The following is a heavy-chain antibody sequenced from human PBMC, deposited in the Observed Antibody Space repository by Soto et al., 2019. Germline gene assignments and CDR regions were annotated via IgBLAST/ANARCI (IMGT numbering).Heavy chain of an antibody. CDR1: GGSLSSYY. D-gene: IGHD3-10*02. Sequence: QVQLQGSGPGLVKPSETLSLTCTVSGGSLSSYYWSWIRQPPGKGLEWIGYIYYSGSTNLNPSLKRRVAIAADTCANQFSLNLGSVIAADTAVYYCARTLFGWGIWFDPWGQVTLVTVSS. CDR2: IYYSGST. CDR3: ARTLFGWGIWFDP. V-gene: IGHV4-59*01. J-gene: IGHJ5*02.